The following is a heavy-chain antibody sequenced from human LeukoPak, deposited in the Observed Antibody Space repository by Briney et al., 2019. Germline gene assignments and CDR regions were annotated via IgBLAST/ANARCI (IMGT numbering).Heavy chain of an antibody. D-gene: IGHD4-17*01. J-gene: IGHJ5*02. Sequence: SETLSLTCTVSGGSMSSDSYYWSWIRQPAGKGLEWIGRIYSSGGTKYNPSLKSRVTISIDTSKNQFSLKLSSVTAAATAVYYCARVHYGDYADWFDPWGQGTLVTVSS. CDR2: IYSSGGT. V-gene: IGHV4-61*02. CDR1: GGSMSSDSYY. CDR3: ARVHYGDYADWFDP.